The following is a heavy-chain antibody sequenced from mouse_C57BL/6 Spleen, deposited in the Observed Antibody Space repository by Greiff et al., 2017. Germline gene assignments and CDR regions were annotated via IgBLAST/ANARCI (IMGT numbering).Heavy chain of an antibody. Sequence: EVQLVESGGDLVKPGGSLKLSCAASGFTFSSYGMSWVRQTPDKRLEWVATISSGGSYTYYPDSVKGRFTISRDNAKNTLYLQMSSLKSEDTAMYYCARHKDYYGSSFYYFDYWGQGTTLTVSS. V-gene: IGHV5-6*01. CDR3: ARHKDYYGSSFYYFDY. J-gene: IGHJ2*01. CDR2: ISSGGSYT. D-gene: IGHD1-1*01. CDR1: GFTFSSYG.